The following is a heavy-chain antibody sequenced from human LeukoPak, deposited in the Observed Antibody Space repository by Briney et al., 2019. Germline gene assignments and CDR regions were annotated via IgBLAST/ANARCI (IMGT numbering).Heavy chain of an antibody. V-gene: IGHV3-23*01. CDR2: ISGSGGST. J-gene: IGHJ4*02. D-gene: IGHD3-22*01. Sequence: SGGSLRLSCAASGFTFSSYSMNWVRQAPGKGLEWVSAISGSGGSTYYADSVKGRFTISRDNSKNTLYLQMNSLRAEDTAVYYCAKGPAGYDSSGYYYDYWGQGTLVTVSS. CDR1: GFTFSSYS. CDR3: AKGPAGYDSSGYYYDY.